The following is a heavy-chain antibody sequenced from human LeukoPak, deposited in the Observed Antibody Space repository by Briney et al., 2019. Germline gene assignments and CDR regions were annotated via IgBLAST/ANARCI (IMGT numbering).Heavy chain of an antibody. D-gene: IGHD4-11*01. CDR1: GYNFISYG. V-gene: IGHV1-18*01. CDR2: ISAYTGDT. J-gene: IGHJ4*02. Sequence: AASVKVSCKASGYNFISYGISWVRLVPGQGLEWMGWISAYTGDTNYAQSFQGRITMTTDTSTGTAYMELRSLKSDDTAVYYCARWTTTYLDYWGQGTLVTVSS. CDR3: ARWTTTYLDY.